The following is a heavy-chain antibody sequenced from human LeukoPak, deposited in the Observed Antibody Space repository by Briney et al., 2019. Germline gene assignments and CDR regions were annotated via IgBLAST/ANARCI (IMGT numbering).Heavy chain of an antibody. Sequence: GASVKVSCKASGYTFTSYPISWVREAPGQGLEWMGWITTYNGNTNSAQKLQGRVTMTTDTSTSTAYMDLRGLRSDDMAVYYCARGYDYGDYVGDFDYWGQGTLVTVSS. CDR1: GYTFTSYP. D-gene: IGHD4-17*01. CDR3: ARGYDYGDYVGDFDY. V-gene: IGHV1-18*03. CDR2: ITTYNGNT. J-gene: IGHJ4*02.